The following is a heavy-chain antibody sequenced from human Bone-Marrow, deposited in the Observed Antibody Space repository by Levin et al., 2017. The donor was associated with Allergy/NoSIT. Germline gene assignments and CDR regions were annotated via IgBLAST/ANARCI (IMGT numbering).Heavy chain of an antibody. D-gene: IGHD2-2*01. CDR1: GYTFTAYY. CDR2: VNPNSGAT. CDR3: ATVSNLYCTPTSCGAFDY. J-gene: IGHJ4*02. Sequence: PGESLKISCKTSGYTFTAYYVQWVRQAPGQGLEWMGRVNPNSGATDYAERFQGRVTMTRDTSIGTAYLEGSRLKSDDTAIYFCATVSNLYCTPTSCGAFDYWGQGTLVTVSS. V-gene: IGHV1-2*06.